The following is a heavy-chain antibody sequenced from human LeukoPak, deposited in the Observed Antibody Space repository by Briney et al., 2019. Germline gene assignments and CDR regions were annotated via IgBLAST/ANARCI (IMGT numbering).Heavy chain of an antibody. CDR3: ARVGGRFEYGDYPSTIDY. J-gene: IGHJ4*02. Sequence: GVSLRLSCAASGFTFSSYWMHWVPQAPGKGLVWVSPNNSDGSSTSYADSVKGRFTISRDNAKNTLYLQMNSLRAEDRDVYFCARVGGRFEYGDYPSTIDYWGQGTLVTVSS. V-gene: IGHV3-74*01. CDR2: NNSDGSST. CDR1: GFTFSSYW. D-gene: IGHD4-17*01.